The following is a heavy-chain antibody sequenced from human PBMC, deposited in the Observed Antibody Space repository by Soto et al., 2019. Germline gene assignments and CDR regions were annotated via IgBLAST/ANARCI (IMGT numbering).Heavy chain of an antibody. D-gene: IGHD2-15*01. V-gene: IGHV3-23*01. CDR2: MCGDGITT. Sequence: PGGSLRLSCAASGFSFSNFPMHWFRQAPGKGLEWVAVMCGDGITTYYADSVKGRFTISRDNSKNTLYLQMNSLRAEDTAVYYCAKDGRISASYYYYMDVWGKGTTVTVSS. CDR1: GFSFSNFP. J-gene: IGHJ6*03. CDR3: AKDGRISASYYYYMDV.